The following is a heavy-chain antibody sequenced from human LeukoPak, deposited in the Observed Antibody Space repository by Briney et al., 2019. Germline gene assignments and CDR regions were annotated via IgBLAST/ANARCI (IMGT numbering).Heavy chain of an antibody. J-gene: IGHJ4*02. Sequence: GGSLRLSCAAAGFTVSSNYMSGVRQAPGKGLEWVSVIYSGGSTYYADSVKGRFTISRDNSKNTLYLQMNSLRVEDTAVYYCAREVAVGPFDYWGQGTLVTVSS. CDR1: GFTVSSNY. CDR2: IYSGGST. V-gene: IGHV3-53*01. CDR3: AREVAVGPFDY. D-gene: IGHD6-19*01.